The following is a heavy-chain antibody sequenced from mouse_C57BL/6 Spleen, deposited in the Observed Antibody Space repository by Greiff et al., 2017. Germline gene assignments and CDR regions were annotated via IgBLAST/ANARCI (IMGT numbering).Heavy chain of an antibody. Sequence: EVKLMESGGDLVKPGGSLKLSCAASGFTFSSYGMSWVRQTPDKRLEWVATISSGGSYTYYPDSVKGRFTISRDNAKNTLYLQMSSLKSEDTAMYYCARQKTFDVWGTGTTVTVSS. CDR2: ISSGGSYT. J-gene: IGHJ1*03. CDR3: ARQKTFDV. CDR1: GFTFSSYG. V-gene: IGHV5-6*01.